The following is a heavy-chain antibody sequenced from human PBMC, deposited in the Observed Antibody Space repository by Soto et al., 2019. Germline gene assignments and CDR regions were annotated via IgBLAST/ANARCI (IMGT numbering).Heavy chain of an antibody. D-gene: IGHD5-12*01. J-gene: IGHJ4*02. V-gene: IGHV3-23*01. CDR1: GFTFSNYA. CDR3: AKGAPTRGAYALDS. CDR2: ISASAGST. Sequence: EVQVLESGGDLVQPGGSLRLSCAASGFTFSNYAMNWVRQAPGKGLEWVSAISASAGSTYYADSVKGRFTISRDYSKNTLYLQMSSLRAEAAAVYYCAKGAPTRGAYALDSWGQGTLVTVSS.